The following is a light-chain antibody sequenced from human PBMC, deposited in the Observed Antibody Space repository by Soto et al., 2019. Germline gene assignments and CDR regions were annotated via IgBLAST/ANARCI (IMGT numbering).Light chain of an antibody. Sequence: QSALTQPASVSGSPGQSITISCTGTSSDVGSYNLVSWFQQHPGEAPKLIIYEVSDRPSGVSNRFSGSKSGNTASLTISGLQSSDEADYYCCSYAGRINWVFGGGTKLTVL. J-gene: IGLJ3*02. V-gene: IGLV2-23*02. CDR2: EVS. CDR1: SSDVGSYNL. CDR3: CSYAGRINWV.